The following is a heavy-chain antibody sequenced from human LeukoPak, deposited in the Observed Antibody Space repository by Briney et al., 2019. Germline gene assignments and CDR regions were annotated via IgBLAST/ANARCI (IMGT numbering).Heavy chain of an antibody. J-gene: IGHJ4*02. Sequence: SETLSLTCTVSGGSISSYYWSWIRQPAGKGLEWIGRIYTSGSTNYNPSLKSRVTISVDKSKNQFSLKLSSVTAADTAVYYCAGDNPLVVGATLAFDYWGQGTLVTVSS. CDR2: IYTSGST. CDR1: GGSISSYY. CDR3: AGDNPLVVGATLAFDY. D-gene: IGHD1-26*01. V-gene: IGHV4-4*07.